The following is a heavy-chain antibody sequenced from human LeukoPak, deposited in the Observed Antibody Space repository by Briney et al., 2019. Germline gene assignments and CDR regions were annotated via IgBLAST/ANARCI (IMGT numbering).Heavy chain of an antibody. V-gene: IGHV1-69*05. CDR3: ARGFLEWLPLVY. CDR2: IIPIFGTA. J-gene: IGHJ4*02. Sequence: SVKVSCKASGGTFSSYAISWVRQAPGQGLEWMGGIIPIFGTANYAQKFQGRVTITTDESTSTAYMELSSLRSEDTAVYYCARGFLEWLPLVYWGRGTLVTVSS. D-gene: IGHD3-3*01. CDR1: GGTFSSYA.